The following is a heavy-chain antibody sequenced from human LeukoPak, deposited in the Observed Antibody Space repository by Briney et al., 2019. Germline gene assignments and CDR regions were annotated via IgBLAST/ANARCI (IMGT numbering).Heavy chain of an antibody. CDR3: AKAAGRLLATPIDD. CDR2: ISAGGDDT. Sequence: RGSLRLSCTASGFTFRNYAMNWVRQAPGKGLEWVSGISAGGDDTYYRGSVKGRFTISRDNSKNTLFLQLNSVRADDAALYYCAKAAGRLLATPIDDWGPGTLVSVSS. CDR1: GFTFRNYA. J-gene: IGHJ4*02. V-gene: IGHV3-23*01. D-gene: IGHD2-15*01.